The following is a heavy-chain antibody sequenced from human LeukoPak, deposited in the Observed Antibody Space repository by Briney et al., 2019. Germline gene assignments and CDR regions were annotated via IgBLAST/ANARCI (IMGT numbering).Heavy chain of an antibody. J-gene: IGHJ5*02. D-gene: IGHD3-22*01. CDR2: IYTSGSI. Sequence: PSETLSLTCTVSGVSISSASYFWSWIRQPAGKGLEWIGRIYTSGSINYNPSLTSRVTISVDTSKNQFSLKLSSVTAADTAVYYCARGQADWKIVVALGHNLIAYNWFDPWGQGTLVTVSS. CDR3: ARGQADWKIVVALGHNLIAYNWFDP. V-gene: IGHV4-61*02. CDR1: GVSISSASYF.